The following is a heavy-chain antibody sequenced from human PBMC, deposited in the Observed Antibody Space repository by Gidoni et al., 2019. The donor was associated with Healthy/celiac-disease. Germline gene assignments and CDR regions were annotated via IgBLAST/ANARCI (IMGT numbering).Heavy chain of an antibody. J-gene: IGHJ6*02. CDR1: EGTFSSYA. CDR3: AATMVRGGLRLYGMDV. CDR2: ITPIFGTA. V-gene: IGHV1-69*06. Sequence: QVQLVQSGAEVKKPGSSVKVSCKASEGTFSSYAISWVRQAPGQGLEWMGGITPIFGTANYAQKFQGRVTITADKSTSTAYMELSSLRSEDTAVYYCAATMVRGGLRLYGMDVWGQGTTVTVSS. D-gene: IGHD3-10*01.